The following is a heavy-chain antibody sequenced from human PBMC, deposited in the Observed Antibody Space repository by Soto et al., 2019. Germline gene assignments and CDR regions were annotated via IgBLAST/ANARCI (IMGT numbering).Heavy chain of an antibody. V-gene: IGHV4-59*08. Sequence: SETLSLTCTVSGGSINSYYWSWLRQSPEKGLEWIGYIHYSGTTNYNPSLKSRATMSVDTSKNQFSLQLNSVTPDDTAVYYCARLIGNSWLDSWGQGTLVTVSS. D-gene: IGHD1-26*01. J-gene: IGHJ5*01. CDR2: IHYSGTT. CDR1: GGSINSYY. CDR3: ARLIGNSWLDS.